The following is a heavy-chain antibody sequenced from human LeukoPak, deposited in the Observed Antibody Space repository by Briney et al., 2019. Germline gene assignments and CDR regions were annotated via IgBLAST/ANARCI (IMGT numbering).Heavy chain of an antibody. Sequence: RGSLRLSCAASGFTFSSYWMSWVRQAPGKGLEWVANIKQDGSEKYYVDSVKGRFTISRDNAKNSLYLQMNSLRAEDTAVYYCARDLGGGSGSYYPFDPWGQGTLVTVSS. D-gene: IGHD3-10*01. V-gene: IGHV3-7*03. CDR1: GFTFSSYW. CDR3: ARDLGGGSGSYYPFDP. J-gene: IGHJ5*02. CDR2: IKQDGSEK.